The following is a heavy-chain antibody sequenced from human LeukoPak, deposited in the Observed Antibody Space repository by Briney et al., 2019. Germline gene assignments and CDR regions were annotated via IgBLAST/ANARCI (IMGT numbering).Heavy chain of an antibody. CDR2: ISSDGSKI. Sequence: PGGSLRLSCAASGFTFSSYAMHWVRQAPGKGLEWVALISSDGSKIYYADSVKGRFTISRDNSRNTLYLQMNGLRAEDSAVYYCARGLHRRCSGGICYQPFDYWGQGTLVTVSS. CDR1: GFTFSSYA. CDR3: ARGLHRRCSGGICYQPFDY. J-gene: IGHJ4*02. D-gene: IGHD2-15*01. V-gene: IGHV3-30*04.